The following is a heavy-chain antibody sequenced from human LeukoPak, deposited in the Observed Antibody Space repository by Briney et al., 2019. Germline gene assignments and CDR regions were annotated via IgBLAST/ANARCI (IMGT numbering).Heavy chain of an antibody. CDR3: ARDRLGFYGMDV. V-gene: IGHV3-13*01. CDR2: IGTAGDT. CDR1: GFTFSSYD. Sequence: GGSLRLSCAASGFTFSSYDMHWVRQATGKGLEWVSAIGTAGDTYYPGSVKGRFTISRENAKNSLYLQMNSLRAGDTAMYYCARDRLGFYGMDVWGQGTTVTVSS. J-gene: IGHJ6*02.